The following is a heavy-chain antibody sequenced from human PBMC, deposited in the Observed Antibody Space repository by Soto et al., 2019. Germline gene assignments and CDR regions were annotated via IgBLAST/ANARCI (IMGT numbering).Heavy chain of an antibody. Sequence: GGSLRLSCEASGFTLRNYAMTWIRQAPGKGLEWVSLISANDVGTYYAESVKTRFTISTDQSRNTVYLQMDSLRADDTAIYYCAKAKNDYNWDNRPPFDYWGQGTLVTV. CDR1: GFTLRNYA. CDR3: AKAKNDYNWDNRPPFDY. CDR2: ISANDVGT. D-gene: IGHD1-20*01. V-gene: IGHV3-23*01. J-gene: IGHJ4*02.